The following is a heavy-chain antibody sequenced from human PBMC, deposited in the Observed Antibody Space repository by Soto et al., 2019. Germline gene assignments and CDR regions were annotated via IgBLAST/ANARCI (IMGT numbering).Heavy chain of an antibody. Sequence: QLQLQESGPGLVKPSATLSLTCTVSGGSINGGTYFWGWIRQPPGKGLEWIGSINYSGRTNYNPSLKSRVTVSAPTSKNQFTRKLRPVTATDTAVYYCARHTPHATFGVTTPYFDQWGQGTLVSVSS. J-gene: IGHJ4*02. V-gene: IGHV4-39*01. CDR2: INYSGRT. CDR1: GGSINGGTYF. D-gene: IGHD3-3*01. CDR3: ARHTPHATFGVTTPYFDQ.